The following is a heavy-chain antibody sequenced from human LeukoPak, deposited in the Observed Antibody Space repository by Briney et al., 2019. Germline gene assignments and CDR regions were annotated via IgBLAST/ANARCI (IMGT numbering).Heavy chain of an antibody. D-gene: IGHD4-17*01. CDR1: GFTFSSYA. J-gene: IGHJ4*02. Sequence: GGSLRLSCAASGFTFSSYAMSWVRQAPGKGLQWVSGISASGGSTSYADSVKGRFTISRDNSKNTLYLQMNSLRAEDTAVYYCAKGDNGDFPYWGQGTLVTVSS. V-gene: IGHV3-23*01. CDR3: AKGDNGDFPY. CDR2: ISASGGST.